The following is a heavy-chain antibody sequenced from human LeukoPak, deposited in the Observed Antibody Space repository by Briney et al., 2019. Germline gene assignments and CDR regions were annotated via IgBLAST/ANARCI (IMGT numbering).Heavy chain of an antibody. D-gene: IGHD6-19*01. CDR3: ARQQWPSKPFDY. J-gene: IGHJ4*02. CDR1: GGSISSYY. V-gene: IGHV4-59*08. Sequence: PSETLSLTCTVSGGSISSYYWSWIRQPPGKGLEWLGYIYYSGSTNYNPSLKSRVTISVDTSKNQFSLKLSSVTAADTAVYYCARQQWPSKPFDYWGQGTLVTVSS. CDR2: IYYSGST.